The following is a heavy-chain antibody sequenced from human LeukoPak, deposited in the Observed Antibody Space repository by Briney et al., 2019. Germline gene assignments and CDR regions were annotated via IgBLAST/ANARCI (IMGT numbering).Heavy chain of an antibody. V-gene: IGHV3-33*01. Sequence: TGGSLRLSCAASGFTFSSYGMHWVRQAPGKGLEWVAVIWYGGSNKYYADSVKGRFTISRDNSKNTLYLQMNSLRAEDTAVYYCAREPDHLPTDAFDIWGQGTMVTVSS. CDR2: IWYGGSNK. CDR3: AREPDHLPTDAFDI. CDR1: GFTFSSYG. J-gene: IGHJ3*02.